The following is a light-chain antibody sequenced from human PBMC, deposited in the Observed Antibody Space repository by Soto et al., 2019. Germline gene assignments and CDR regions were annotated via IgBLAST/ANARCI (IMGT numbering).Light chain of an antibody. CDR2: GAS. CDR1: QSVSSN. Sequence: EIVMTQSPATLSVSPGERATLSCRASQSVSSNLAWYQQKPGQAPRLLIYGASTRATGIPDRFSGSWSGTEFTLTISSLQSEDFAVYYCQQYKHWPPYTFGQGTKADIK. CDR3: QQYKHWPPYT. V-gene: IGKV3-15*01. J-gene: IGKJ2*01.